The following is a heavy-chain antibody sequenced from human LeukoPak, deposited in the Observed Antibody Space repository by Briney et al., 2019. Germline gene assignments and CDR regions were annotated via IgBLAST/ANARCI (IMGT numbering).Heavy chain of an antibody. D-gene: IGHD2-2*01. J-gene: IGHJ4*02. CDR2: ISGSGDTT. CDR1: RFTFSTYA. Sequence: GGSLRLSCTASRFTFSTYAMSWVRQAPGKGLEWVSSISGSGDTTYYTGSVKGRFTISRDNSKNALYLQTSGLRAEDTAVYYCAKSQRNDQQVVQRIDYWGQGSLVTVSS. CDR3: AKSQRNDQQVVQRIDY. V-gene: IGHV3-23*01.